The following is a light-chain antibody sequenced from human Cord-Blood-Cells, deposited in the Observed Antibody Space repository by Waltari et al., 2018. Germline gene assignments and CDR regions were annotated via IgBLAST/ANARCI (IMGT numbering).Light chain of an antibody. CDR2: GKN. J-gene: IGLJ2*01. CDR1: SLRSYY. Sequence: SSELTQDPAVAVALGQSVRITCQGDSLRSYYASWYQQKPGQAPVLVIYGKNKRPSGIPDRFSVSSSGNTASLTITGAQAEDEADYYCNSRDSSGNHVVFGGGTKLTVL. V-gene: IGLV3-19*01. CDR3: NSRDSSGNHVV.